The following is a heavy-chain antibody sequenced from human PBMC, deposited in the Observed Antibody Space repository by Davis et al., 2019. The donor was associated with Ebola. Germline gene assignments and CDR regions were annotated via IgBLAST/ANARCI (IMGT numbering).Heavy chain of an antibody. Sequence: GSLRLSCAVYGGSFSGYYWSWIRQPPGKGLEWIGEINHSGSTNYNPSLKSRVTISVDTSKKQFSLKLSSVTAADTAVYYCARWIQLWLSSSGMDVWGQGTTVTVSS. CDR3: ARWIQLWLSSSGMDV. J-gene: IGHJ6*02. D-gene: IGHD5-18*01. CDR1: GGSFSGYY. V-gene: IGHV4-34*01. CDR2: INHSGST.